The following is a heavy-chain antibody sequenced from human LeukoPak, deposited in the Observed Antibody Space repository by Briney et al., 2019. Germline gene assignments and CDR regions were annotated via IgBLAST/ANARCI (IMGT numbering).Heavy chain of an antibody. CDR2: IYSGGST. V-gene: IGHV3-53*04. J-gene: IGHJ4*02. CDR3: ARTYYDFWSGYNGYYFDY. Sequence: GGSLRLSCAASGFTVSSNYMSWVRQAPGKGLEWVSVIYSGGSTYYADSVKGRFTISRHNSKNTLYLQMNSLRAEATAVYYCARTYYDFWSGYNGYYFDYWGQGTLVTVSS. D-gene: IGHD3-3*01. CDR1: GFTVSSNY.